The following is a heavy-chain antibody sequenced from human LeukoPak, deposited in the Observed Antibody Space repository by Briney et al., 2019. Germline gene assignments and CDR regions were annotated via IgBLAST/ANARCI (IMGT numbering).Heavy chain of an antibody. CDR2: VPGSGSST. V-gene: IGHV3-23*01. D-gene: IGHD3-16*01. Sequence: AGGSLRLSCAASGFTFSNYALSWVRQAPGKGLEWVSTVPGSGSSTSYADSVQGRFTISRDNSKNTQYLQMNSLRAEDTAVYYCAKDLKAVLFAYFDYWGQGALVTVSS. CDR3: AKDLKAVLFAYFDY. J-gene: IGHJ4*02. CDR1: GFTFSNYA.